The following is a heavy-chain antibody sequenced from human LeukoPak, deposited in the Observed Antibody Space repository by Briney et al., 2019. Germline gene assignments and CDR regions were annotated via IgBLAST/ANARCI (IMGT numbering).Heavy chain of an antibody. CDR2: IRYDGSNK. CDR1: GFTFSRYG. D-gene: IGHD3-9*01. V-gene: IGHV3-30*02. Sequence: GGSLRLSCAASGFTFSRYGMHWVRQAPGQGLEWAAFIRYDGSNKYYAHSVKGRFTISRDNSKNTLYLQMNSLRAEDTAVYYCAREGYDILTGQTSFDYWGQGTLVTVSP. J-gene: IGHJ4*02. CDR3: AREGYDILTGQTSFDY.